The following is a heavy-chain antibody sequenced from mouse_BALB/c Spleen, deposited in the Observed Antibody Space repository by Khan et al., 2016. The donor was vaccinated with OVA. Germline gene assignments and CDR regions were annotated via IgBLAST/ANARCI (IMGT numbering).Heavy chain of an antibody. J-gene: IGHJ1*01. V-gene: IGHV5-17*02. D-gene: IGHD2-1*01. Sequence: EVELVESGGGLVQPGGSRKLSCAASGFTFSSFGMHWVRQAPKKGLEWVAYMSSGSSTIYYVDTVKGRFTISRDNPKNTLFLQMTSLRSEDTAMDCCVRSGGNFHWYFDVWGAGTSVTGS. CDR2: MSSGSSTI. CDR3: VRSGGNFHWYFDV. CDR1: GFTFSSFG.